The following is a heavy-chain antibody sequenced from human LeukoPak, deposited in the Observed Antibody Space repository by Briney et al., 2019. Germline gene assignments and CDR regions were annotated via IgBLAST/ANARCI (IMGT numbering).Heavy chain of an antibody. CDR1: GYTFTSYD. CDR2: MNPNSGNT. D-gene: IGHD1-26*01. CDR3: VRGGGSYYIPYYSDY. V-gene: IGHV1-8*03. Sequence: ASVKVSRKASGYTFTSYDINWVRQATGQGLEWMGWMNPNSGNTGYAQKFQGRVTITRNTSISTAYMELSSLRSEDTAVYYCVRGGGSYYIPYYSDYWGQGTLVTVSS. J-gene: IGHJ4*02.